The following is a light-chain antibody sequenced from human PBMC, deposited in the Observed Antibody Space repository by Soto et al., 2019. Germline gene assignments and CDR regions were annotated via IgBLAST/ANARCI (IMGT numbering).Light chain of an antibody. CDR2: DTS. J-gene: IGKJ1*01. CDR3: QQRTNWTYGWT. V-gene: IGKV3-11*01. CDR1: QSISTY. Sequence: ENVLTQSPATLSLSPGERATLSCRASQSISTYVAWYQQTPGQAPRLLIYDTSKRATGIPDRFSGSGSGSDFTLTIHRLEPEDVAVYFCQQRTNWTYGWTFGQGTKLEIK.